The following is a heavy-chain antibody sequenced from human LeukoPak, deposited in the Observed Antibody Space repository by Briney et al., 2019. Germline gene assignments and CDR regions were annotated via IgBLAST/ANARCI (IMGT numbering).Heavy chain of an antibody. V-gene: IGHV4-59*01. CDR3: ARLHDSVLTRFLYYFDY. J-gene: IGHJ4*02. CDR2: VSYNGRP. Sequence: PSETLSLTYNVSGGSISSYYWSWIRQPPGRGLEYIGYVSYNGRPNYNPSLQGRVTMSVDTSKNQLSLKLSSVTAADTAVYYCARLHDSVLTRFLYYFDYWGQGTLVTVSS. CDR1: GGSISSYY. D-gene: IGHD3-9*01.